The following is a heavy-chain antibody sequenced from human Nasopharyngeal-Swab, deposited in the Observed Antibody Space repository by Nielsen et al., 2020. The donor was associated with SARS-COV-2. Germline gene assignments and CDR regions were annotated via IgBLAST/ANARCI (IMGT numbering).Heavy chain of an antibody. CDR3: ARDYYDSSGYYVFDY. V-gene: IGHV1-8*01. CDR1: GYTFTSYD. Sequence: ASVKVSCKASGYTFTSYDINWVRQATGQGLEWMGWMNPNSGNTGYAQKFQGRVTMTRNTSISTAYMELSSLRSDDTAVYYCARDYYDSSGYYVFDYWGQGTLVTVSS. D-gene: IGHD3-22*01. CDR2: MNPNSGNT. J-gene: IGHJ4*02.